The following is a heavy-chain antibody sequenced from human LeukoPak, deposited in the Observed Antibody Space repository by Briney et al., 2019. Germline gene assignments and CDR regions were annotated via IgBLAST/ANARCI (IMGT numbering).Heavy chain of an antibody. CDR2: INTNTGNP. Sequence: ASVKVSCKASGYTFTSYAMNWVRQAPGQGLEWMGWINTNTGNPTYAQGFTGRFVFSLDTSVSTAYLQISGLKAEDTAVYYCARDASQTTYYYDSSVVWGQGTLVTVSS. V-gene: IGHV7-4-1*02. CDR3: ARDASQTTYYYDSSVV. D-gene: IGHD3-22*01. CDR1: GYTFTSYA. J-gene: IGHJ4*02.